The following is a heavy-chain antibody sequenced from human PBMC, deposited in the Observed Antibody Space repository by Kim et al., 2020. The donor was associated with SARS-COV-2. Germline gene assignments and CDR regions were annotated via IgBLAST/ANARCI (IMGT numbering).Heavy chain of an antibody. V-gene: IGHV1-69*04. CDR3: ARDRHNYMHGGYYYYYGMDV. CDR1: GGTFSSYA. D-gene: IGHD4-4*01. Sequence: SVKVSCKASGGTFSSYAISWVRQAPGQGLEWMGRIIPFLGIANYAQKFQGRVTITADKSTSTAYMELSSLRSEDTAVYYCARDRHNYMHGGYYYYYGMDVWGQGTTVTVSS. CDR2: IIPFLGIA. J-gene: IGHJ6*02.